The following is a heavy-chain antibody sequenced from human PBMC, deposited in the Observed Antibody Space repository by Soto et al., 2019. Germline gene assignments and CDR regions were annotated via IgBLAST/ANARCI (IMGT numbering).Heavy chain of an antibody. D-gene: IGHD1-1*01. CDR2: MSHSGGT. CDR3: ARVERGTATTVVDAFDI. Sequence: QVQLQQWGAGLLKPSETLSLTCAVYGGSVSSSNNYYWSWIRQPPGKGLEWIGEMSHSGGTHLNPSLKSRVTISVDTSKNQFSLKMSSVTAADTALYYCARVERGTATTVVDAFDIWGPGTMVTVSS. CDR1: GGSVSSSNNYY. V-gene: IGHV4-34*01. J-gene: IGHJ3*02.